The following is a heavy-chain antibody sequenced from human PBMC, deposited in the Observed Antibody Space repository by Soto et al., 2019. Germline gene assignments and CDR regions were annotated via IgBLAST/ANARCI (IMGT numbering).Heavy chain of an antibody. CDR3: AYRKGPASGTGNWFDP. J-gene: IGHJ5*02. D-gene: IGHD1-1*01. CDR2: FYWDDDK. CDR1: GFSLNTDGVA. V-gene: IGHV2-5*02. Sequence: SGPTLVNPTETLTLTCTFSGFSLNTDGVAVGWIRQPPGKALEWLGLFYWDDDKRYSPSQESRLTITKDTSKNQVILTMTNMDPVDTGIYYCAYRKGPASGTGNWFDPWGQGTLVTVYS.